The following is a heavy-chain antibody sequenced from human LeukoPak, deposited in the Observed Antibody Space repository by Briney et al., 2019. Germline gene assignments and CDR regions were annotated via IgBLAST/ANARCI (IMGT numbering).Heavy chain of an antibody. Sequence: GGSLRLSCAASGFTFSSYAMNWVRQAPGKGLEWVSFISGSGDTTYYADSVKGRFTIARDNSKNTLYLQMNSLRAEDTAVYYCAKSRGESRGASNYWGQGTMVTVSS. D-gene: IGHD1-26*01. V-gene: IGHV3-23*01. J-gene: IGHJ4*02. CDR2: ISGSGDTT. CDR1: GFTFSSYA. CDR3: AKSRGESRGASNY.